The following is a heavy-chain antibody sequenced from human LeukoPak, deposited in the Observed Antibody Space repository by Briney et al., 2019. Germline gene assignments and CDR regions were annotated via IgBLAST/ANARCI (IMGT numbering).Heavy chain of an antibody. CDR1: GFTFSTYS. V-gene: IGHV3-48*04. Sequence: GGSLRLSCAASGFTFSTYSMTWVRQAPGKGLEWVSYISSSSSTIYYADSVKGRFTISRDNAKNPLYLQMNSLRAEDTAVYYCARVTVTTLSDYWGQGTLVTVSS. CDR2: ISSSSSTI. D-gene: IGHD4-17*01. CDR3: ARVTVTTLSDY. J-gene: IGHJ4*02.